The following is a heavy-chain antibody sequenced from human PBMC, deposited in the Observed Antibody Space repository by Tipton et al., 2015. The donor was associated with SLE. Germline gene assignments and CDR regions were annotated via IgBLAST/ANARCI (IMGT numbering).Heavy chain of an antibody. CDR2: FYHSGTT. CDR3: AKTVAGAAYLFDL. V-gene: IGHV4-59*04. Sequence: TLSLTCLVSGGSISRYYWSWIRQSPGKGLEWIGSFYHSGTTYYNPSLKSRLTISLDTSKNQFSLKLSSVTAADTAVYYCAKTVAGAAYLFDLWGQGTLVTVSS. CDR1: GGSISRYY. D-gene: IGHD6-19*01. J-gene: IGHJ4*02.